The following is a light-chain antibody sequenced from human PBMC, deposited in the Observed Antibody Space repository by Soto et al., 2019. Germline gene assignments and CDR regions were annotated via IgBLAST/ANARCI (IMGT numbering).Light chain of an antibody. J-gene: IGKJ4*01. CDR2: GAS. Sequence: ERVMTQSASTLSGSPGERATLSCRASQSVGGDLAWYQQKPGQAPRLLIYGASSRAPGIPDRFSGSGSGTEFTLTISSLQSEDSAVYYCQQYENWPQLTFGGGTKVDIK. CDR3: QQYENWPQLT. CDR1: QSVGGD. V-gene: IGKV3-15*01.